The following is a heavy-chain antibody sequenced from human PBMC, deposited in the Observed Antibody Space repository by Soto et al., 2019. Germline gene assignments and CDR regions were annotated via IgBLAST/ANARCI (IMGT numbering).Heavy chain of an antibody. CDR2: IWYDGSNK. CDR3: ARDSGYIQIGSGYDYCYFDY. J-gene: IGHJ4*02. Sequence: QVQLVESGGGVVQPGRSLRLSCAASGFTFSSYGMHWVRQAPGKGLEWVAVIWYDGSNKYYADSVKGRFTISRDNSKNTLYLQMNSLRAEDTAVYYCARDSGYIQIGSGYDYCYFDYWGQGTLVTVSS. V-gene: IGHV3-33*01. D-gene: IGHD5-12*01. CDR1: GFTFSSYG.